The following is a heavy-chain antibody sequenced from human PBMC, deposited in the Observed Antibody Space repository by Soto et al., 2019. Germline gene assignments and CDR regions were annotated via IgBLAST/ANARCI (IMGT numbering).Heavy chain of an antibody. J-gene: IGHJ3*01. V-gene: IGHV3-48*01. Sequence: GVSTRLSCVASGSTFMSYEMDWLRHVPGRGLEWVAYIDETSATTHFANSVRGRFTISRDNAKNSPYLEMNSLSAEDSAVYYSAREHCLDGVCADAFDLWGQGTMVTVSS. CDR2: IDETSATT. CDR1: GSTFMSYE. CDR3: AREHCLDGVCADAFDL. D-gene: IGHD2-8*02.